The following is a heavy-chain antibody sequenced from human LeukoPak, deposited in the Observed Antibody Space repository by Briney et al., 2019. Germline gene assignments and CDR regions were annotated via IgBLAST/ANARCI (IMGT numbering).Heavy chain of an antibody. D-gene: IGHD4-23*01. V-gene: IGHV3-30*04. CDR1: GFTFSSYA. CDR2: ISYDGSNK. J-gene: IGHJ6*02. CDR3: ARDQTPDGYYYYGMDV. Sequence: PGRSLRLSCAASGFTFSSYAMHWVRQAPGKGLVWVAVISYDGSNKYYADSVKGRFTISRDNSRNTLCLQMNSLRAEDTAVYYCARDQTPDGYYYYGMDVWGQGTTVTVSS.